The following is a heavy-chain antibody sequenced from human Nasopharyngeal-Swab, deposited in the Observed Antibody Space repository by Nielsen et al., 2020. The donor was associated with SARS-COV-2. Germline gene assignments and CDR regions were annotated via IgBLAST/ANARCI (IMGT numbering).Heavy chain of an antibody. Sequence: GASLRLSCAASGFTFSSYEMNWVRQAPGKGLERVSYISSSGSTIYYADSVKARFTISRDNAKNSLYLQMNSLRAEDTAVYYCARTPTRYDSRDRGAFDIWGQRTMVTVSS. V-gene: IGHV3-48*03. CDR3: ARTPTRYDSRDRGAFDI. CDR1: GFTFSSYE. J-gene: IGHJ3*02. CDR2: ISSSGSTI. D-gene: IGHD3-22*01.